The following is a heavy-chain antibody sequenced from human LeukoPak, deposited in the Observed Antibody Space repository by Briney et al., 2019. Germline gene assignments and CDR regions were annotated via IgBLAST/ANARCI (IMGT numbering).Heavy chain of an antibody. CDR3: AREKAGSYYFDY. CDR2: ISGSNIYT. Sequence: RGSLRLSCAASGFTFSSYSMNSVRQAPGKGLEWGSYISGSNIYTNYAHSVRGGFTISRDNARISLYLQMNSLRAEDTAVYYWAREKAGSYYFDYWGQGTLVTVSP. V-gene: IGHV3-21*05. CDR1: GFTFSSYS. J-gene: IGHJ4*02. D-gene: IGHD1-14*01.